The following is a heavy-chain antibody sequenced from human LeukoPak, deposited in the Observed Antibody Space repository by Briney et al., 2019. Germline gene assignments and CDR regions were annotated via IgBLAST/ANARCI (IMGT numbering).Heavy chain of an antibody. CDR2: INHSGST. J-gene: IGHJ3*02. V-gene: IGHV4-34*01. CDR1: GGSFSGYY. CDR3: ARAPGPQLWLVGAFDI. Sequence: SETLSLTRAVYGGSFSGYYWSWIRQPPGKGLEWIGEINHSGSTNYNPSLKSRVTISVDTSKNQFSLKLSSVTAADTAVYYCARAPGPQLWLVGAFDIWGQGTMVTVSS. D-gene: IGHD5-18*01.